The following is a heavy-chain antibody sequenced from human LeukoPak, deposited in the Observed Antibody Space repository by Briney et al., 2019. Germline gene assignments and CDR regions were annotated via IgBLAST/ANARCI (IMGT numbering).Heavy chain of an antibody. D-gene: IGHD5-24*01. CDR3: ARDYKYAFDN. J-gene: IGHJ4*02. CDR2: IGIDSGNT. Sequence: GGSLRLSCAASGFTLSDYSMDWVRQAPGKGLEWISYIGIDSGNTNYADSVKGRFTISGDKAKNSLYLQMNSLRVEDTAVYYCARDYKYAFDNWGQGTLVTVSS. V-gene: IGHV3-48*01. CDR1: GFTLSDYS.